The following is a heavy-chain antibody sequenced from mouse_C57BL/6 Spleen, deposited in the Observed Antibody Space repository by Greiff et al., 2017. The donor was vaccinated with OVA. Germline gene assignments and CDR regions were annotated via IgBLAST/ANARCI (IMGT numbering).Heavy chain of an antibody. Sequence: EVHLVESGPELVKPGASVKIPCKASGYTFTDYNMDWVKQSHGKSLEWIGDINPNNGGTIYNQKFKGKATLTVDKSSSTAYMERRSLTSEDTAVYYCARDPALSRDYGSSYGYFDVWGTGTTVTVSS. D-gene: IGHD1-1*01. CDR3: ARDPALSRDYGSSYGYFDV. CDR2: INPNNGGT. V-gene: IGHV1-18*01. CDR1: GYTFTDYN. J-gene: IGHJ1*03.